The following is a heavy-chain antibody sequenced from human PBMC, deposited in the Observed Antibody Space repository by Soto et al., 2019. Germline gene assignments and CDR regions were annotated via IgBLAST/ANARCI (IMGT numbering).Heavy chain of an antibody. D-gene: IGHD6-19*01. CDR3: ERFVEQWLGYYFDY. CDR1: GYTFTSYG. V-gene: IGHV1-18*01. Sequence: QVQLVQSGAVVKKPGASVKVSCKASGYTFTSYGISWVRQAPGQGLEWMGWISAYNGNTNYAQKLQGRVTMTTNTSTRTANMELRSLRSDDTAVDYCERFVEQWLGYYFDYWGQGTLVTVSS. CDR2: ISAYNGNT. J-gene: IGHJ4*02.